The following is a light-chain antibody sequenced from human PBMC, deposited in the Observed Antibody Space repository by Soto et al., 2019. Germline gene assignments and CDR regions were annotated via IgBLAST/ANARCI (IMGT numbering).Light chain of an antibody. CDR1: QNVNYY. J-gene: IGKJ2*01. CDR3: QQYKTWYT. CDR2: GAS. V-gene: IGKV3-15*01. Sequence: EIVMTQSPATLSVSPGERATLSCRASQNVNYYLAWYQQKPGQAPRPLIYGASTRATGIPARFSGSRSGTEFTLSISNLQSEDFAVYYCQQYKTWYTFGQGTKLEI.